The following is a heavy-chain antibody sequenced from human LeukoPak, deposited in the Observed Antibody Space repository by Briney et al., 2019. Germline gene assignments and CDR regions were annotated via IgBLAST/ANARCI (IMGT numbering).Heavy chain of an antibody. V-gene: IGHV3-73*01. CDR3: TSPRDRYNSGAFDI. Sequence: GGSLRLSCAASGFTFSGSSMHWVRQASGKGLEWVGRIRSKASSYATAYAASVKGRFTISRDDSKNTAYLQMNSLKTEDTAVYYCTSPRDRYNSGAFDIWGQGTMVTVSS. CDR2: IRSKASSYAT. CDR1: GFTFSGSS. D-gene: IGHD5-24*01. J-gene: IGHJ3*02.